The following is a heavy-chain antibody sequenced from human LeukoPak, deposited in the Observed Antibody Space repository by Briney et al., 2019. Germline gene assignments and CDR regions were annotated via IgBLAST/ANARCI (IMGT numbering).Heavy chain of an antibody. CDR1: GVSISSGGYY. J-gene: IGHJ5*02. Sequence: PSQTLSLTCTVSGVSISSGGYYWSWLRQLPGQGLEYIGCIYYSRSTYYNPSLKSRLAISVDTSKNQFALKVGSVPAADTALYYCARVGRATSSRWFHPWGQGTMVTVSS. V-gene: IGHV4-31*03. CDR2: IYYSRST. CDR3: ARVGRATSSRWFHP. D-gene: IGHD6-6*01.